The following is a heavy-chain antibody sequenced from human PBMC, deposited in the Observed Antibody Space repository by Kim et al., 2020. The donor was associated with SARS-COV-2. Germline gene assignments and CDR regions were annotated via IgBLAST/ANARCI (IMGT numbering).Heavy chain of an antibody. Sequence: PPLKSRVTMSLDTSKNQFSLKLTSVTTEDTAVYYCARGLLGIPAALDYWGQGALVTVSS. V-gene: IGHV4-59*09. CDR3: ARGLLGIPAALDY. D-gene: IGHD2-2*01. J-gene: IGHJ4*02.